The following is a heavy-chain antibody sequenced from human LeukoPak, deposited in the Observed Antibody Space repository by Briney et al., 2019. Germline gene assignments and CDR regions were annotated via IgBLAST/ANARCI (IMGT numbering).Heavy chain of an antibody. CDR2: IYYSGST. V-gene: IGHV4-59*01. CDR3: ARDGEYGDFDY. CDR1: GGSISSYY. J-gene: IGHJ4*02. D-gene: IGHD4-17*01. Sequence: SETLSLTCTVSGGSISSYYWSWIRQPPGNGMEWIGYIYYSGSTNYNPSLKSRVTISVDTSKNQFSLKLSSVTAADTAVYYCARDGEYGDFDYWGQGTLVTVSS.